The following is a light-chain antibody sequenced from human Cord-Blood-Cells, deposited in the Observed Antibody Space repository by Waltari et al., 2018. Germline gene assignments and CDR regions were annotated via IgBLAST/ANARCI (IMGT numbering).Light chain of an antibody. V-gene: IGKV4-1*01. CDR3: QQYFSTAT. CDR1: QSVLYSSNNKNY. CDR2: WAS. J-gene: IGKJ1*01. Sequence: IVITQSPDSLAWSLGERSTIHSKSSQSVLYSSNNKNYLAWYQQKPGQPPKLFIYWASTRESGVPDRFSGSGSGTDFTLTISSLQAEYVAVYYCQQYFSTATFGQGTKVEIK.